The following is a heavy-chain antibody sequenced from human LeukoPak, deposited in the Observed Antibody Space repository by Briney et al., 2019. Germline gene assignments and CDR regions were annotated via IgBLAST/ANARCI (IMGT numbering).Heavy chain of an antibody. D-gene: IGHD6-19*01. CDR1: GYTCTSYA. CDR3: ARDLGSGWSHFDY. V-gene: IGHV1-3*01. Sequence: ASVTVSCKAFGYTCTSYAMHWVRQAPGQRLEWMGWINAGNGNTKYSQKFQGRVTITRDTSASTAYMELSSLRSEDTAVYYCARDLGSGWSHFDYWGQGTLVTVSS. J-gene: IGHJ4*02. CDR2: INAGNGNT.